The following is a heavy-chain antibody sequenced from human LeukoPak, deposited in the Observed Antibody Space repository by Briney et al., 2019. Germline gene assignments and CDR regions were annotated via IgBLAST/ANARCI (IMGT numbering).Heavy chain of an antibody. CDR1: GFTFSSYA. CDR3: ARGRGSKSYMDV. J-gene: IGHJ6*03. V-gene: IGHV3-30-3*01. Sequence: GGSLRLSCAASGFTFSSYAMHWVRQAPGKGLEWVAVISYDGSNKYSADSVKGRFTISRDNSKNTLYLQMNSLRAEDTAVYYCARGRGSKSYMDVWGKGTTVTVSS. D-gene: IGHD3-16*01. CDR2: ISYDGSNK.